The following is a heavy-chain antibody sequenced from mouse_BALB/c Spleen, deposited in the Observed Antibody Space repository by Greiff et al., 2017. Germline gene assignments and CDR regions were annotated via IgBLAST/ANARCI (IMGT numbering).Heavy chain of an antibody. D-gene: IGHD1-1*01. Sequence: EVQRVESGGDLVKPGGSLKLSCAASGFTFSSYGMSWVRQTPDKRLEWVATISSGGSYTYYPDSVKGRFTISRDNAKNTLYLQMSSLKSEDTAMYYCARQSRLLSFAYWGQGTLVTVSA. CDR1: GFTFSSYG. CDR2: ISSGGSYT. V-gene: IGHV5-6*01. J-gene: IGHJ3*01. CDR3: ARQSRLLSFAY.